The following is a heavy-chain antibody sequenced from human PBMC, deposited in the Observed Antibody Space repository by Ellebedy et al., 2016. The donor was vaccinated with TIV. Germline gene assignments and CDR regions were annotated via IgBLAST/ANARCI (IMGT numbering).Heavy chain of an antibody. CDR1: GFTFSSYG. V-gene: IGHV3-30*03. CDR2: ISYDGSNK. Sequence: GESLKISXAASGFTFSSYGMHWVRQAPGKGLEWVAVISYDGSNKYYADSVKGRFTISRDNSKNTLYLQMNSLRAEDTAVYYCARDLLRFLECLFWLDYWGQGTLVTVSS. D-gene: IGHD3-3*01. CDR3: ARDLLRFLECLFWLDY. J-gene: IGHJ4*02.